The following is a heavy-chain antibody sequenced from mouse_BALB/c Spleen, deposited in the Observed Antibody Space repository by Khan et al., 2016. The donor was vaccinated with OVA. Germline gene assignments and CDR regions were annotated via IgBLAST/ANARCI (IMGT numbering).Heavy chain of an antibody. CDR2: IDPANGNT. CDR3: ALRGDIYDTYYGYTMDY. V-gene: IGHV14-3*02. Sequence: VQLQQSGAELVKPGASVKLSCTASGFNIKDTYMHWVKQRPEQGLEWIGRIDPANGNTQYDPTFQGKATITADTSSKTAYLQLSSLTSEDTAVYYCALRGDIYDTYYGYTMDYWGQGTSVTVSS. CDR1: GFNIKDTY. D-gene: IGHD2-3*01. J-gene: IGHJ4*01.